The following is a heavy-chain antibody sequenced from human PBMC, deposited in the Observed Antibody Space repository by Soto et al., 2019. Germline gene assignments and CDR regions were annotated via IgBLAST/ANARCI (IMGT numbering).Heavy chain of an antibody. J-gene: IGHJ5*02. CDR3: ARAGSSSANWLDX. Sequence: SESLSLTCAVSGDAIYIVGYYWTWIRQHPGKGLEGIGYIYNTGKTYYNPSLESRVTMSVDTSKNQFSLRLASVTAADTAVYYCARAGSSSANWLDXSGQGTLVTVSX. V-gene: IGHV4-31*11. CDR1: GDAIYIVGYY. CDR2: IYNTGKT. D-gene: IGHD2-2*01.